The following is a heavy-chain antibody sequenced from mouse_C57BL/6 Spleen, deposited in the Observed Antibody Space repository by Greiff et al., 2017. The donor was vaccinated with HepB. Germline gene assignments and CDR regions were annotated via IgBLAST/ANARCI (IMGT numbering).Heavy chain of an antibody. CDR2: INPNNGGT. Sequence: EVQLQQSGPELVKPGASVKISCKASGYTFTDYYMNWVKQSHGKSLEWIGDINPNNGGTSYNQKFKGKATLTVDKSSSTAYMELRSLTSEDSAVYYCARGGFYYYGSSDGYAMDYWGQGTSVTVSS. D-gene: IGHD1-1*01. CDR1: GYTFTDYY. J-gene: IGHJ4*01. CDR3: ARGGFYYYGSSDGYAMDY. V-gene: IGHV1-26*01.